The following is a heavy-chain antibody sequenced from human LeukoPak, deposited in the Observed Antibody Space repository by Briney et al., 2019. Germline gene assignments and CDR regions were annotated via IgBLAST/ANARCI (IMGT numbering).Heavy chain of an antibody. V-gene: IGHV1-69*13. CDR2: IIPLLGTP. CDR3: AEDSSMVTTRAPYYYYYLDV. D-gene: IGHD4-17*01. CDR1: GGTFTNYA. J-gene: IGHJ6*02. Sequence: GASVKVSCKGSGGTFTNYAISWVRQAPGQGLEWVWGIIPLLGTPNYAQKFHARVTITADDSTSTAYIELTSLRSEDTAVHYCAEDSSMVTTRAPYYYYYLDVWGQGTTVTVSS.